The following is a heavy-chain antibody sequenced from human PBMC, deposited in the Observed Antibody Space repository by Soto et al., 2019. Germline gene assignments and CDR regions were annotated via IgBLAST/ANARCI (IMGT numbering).Heavy chain of an antibody. D-gene: IGHD1-26*01. CDR1: GFMFSSAW. V-gene: IGHV3-15*01. CDR2: IKSKTAGGAR. Sequence: EVQVVESGGDLVEPGGSLRLSCVTSGFMFSSAWMSWVRQAPGKGLEWVARIKSKTAGGARDYAAPVNGRFSISRDESKSTVYLQMNSLRAEDTAMYYCVEGGNDLWGQGTLVTVSS. J-gene: IGHJ4*02. CDR3: VEGGNDL.